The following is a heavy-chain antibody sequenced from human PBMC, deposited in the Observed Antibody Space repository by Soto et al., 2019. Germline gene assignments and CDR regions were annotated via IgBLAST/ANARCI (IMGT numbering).Heavy chain of an antibody. V-gene: IGHV3-15*01. CDR3: TTSGDYLGYFDY. Sequence: EVQLVESGGGLVKPGGSLRLSCAASGFTFSNAWMSWVRQAPGKGLEWVGRIKSKTDGGTTDYAAPVKGRFTISRDDSKNTLYLQMNSLKTEDKAVYYCTTSGDYLGYFDYWGQGTLVTVSS. D-gene: IGHD4-17*01. CDR1: GFTFSNAW. CDR2: IKSKTDGGTT. J-gene: IGHJ4*02.